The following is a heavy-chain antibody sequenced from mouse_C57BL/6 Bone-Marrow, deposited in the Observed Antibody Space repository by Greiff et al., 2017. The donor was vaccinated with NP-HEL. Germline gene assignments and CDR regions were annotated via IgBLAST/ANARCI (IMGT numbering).Heavy chain of an antibody. CDR3: ARCIYYYGSSTMDY. J-gene: IGHJ4*01. CDR2: IRNKANGYTT. D-gene: IGHD1-1*01. Sequence: EVQLVESGGGLVQPGGSLSLSCAASGFTFTDYYMSWVRQPPGKALEWLGFIRNKANGYTTEYSVSVKGRFTISRDNSQSILYLQMNALRAEDSATYYCARCIYYYGSSTMDYWGQGTSVTVSS. CDR1: GFTFTDYY. V-gene: IGHV7-3*01.